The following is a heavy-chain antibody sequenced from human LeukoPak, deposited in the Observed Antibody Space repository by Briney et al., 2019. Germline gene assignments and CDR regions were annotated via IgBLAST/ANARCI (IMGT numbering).Heavy chain of an antibody. CDR3: ARFGELFHIDY. D-gene: IGHD3-10*01. V-gene: IGHV3-66*01. CDR1: GFTFSSYA. CDR2: IYSGGST. J-gene: IGHJ4*02. Sequence: GGSLRLSCAASGFTFSSYAMSWVRQAPGKGLEWVSVIYSGGSTYYADSVKGRFTISRDNSKNTLYLQMNSLRAEDTAVYYCARFGELFHIDYWVQGTLVTVSS.